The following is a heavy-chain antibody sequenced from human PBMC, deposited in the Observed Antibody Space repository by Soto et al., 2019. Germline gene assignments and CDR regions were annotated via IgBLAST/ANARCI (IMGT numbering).Heavy chain of an antibody. D-gene: IGHD5-18*01. V-gene: IGHV5-51*01. J-gene: IGHJ6*02. Sequence: GESLKISCEGSGYSFTSYWIGWVRQMPGKGLEWMGIIYPGDSDTRYSPSFQGQVTISADKSISTAYLQWSSLKASDTAMYYCARQGYSYGSYYYYGMDVWGQGTTVTVSS. CDR3: ARQGYSYGSYYYYGMDV. CDR2: IYPGDSDT. CDR1: GYSFTSYW.